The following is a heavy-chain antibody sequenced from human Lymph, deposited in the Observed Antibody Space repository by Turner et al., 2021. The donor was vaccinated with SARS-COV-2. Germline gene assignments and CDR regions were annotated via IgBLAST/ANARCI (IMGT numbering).Heavy chain of an antibody. CDR2: FDPEDGET. CDR1: VSTLTELS. V-gene: IGHV1-24*01. D-gene: IGHD1-1*01. CDR3: ATLKSNWKILTGRYYFDF. Sequence: QVQLVQSGAEVKKPGASVKVSCKVSVSTLTELSIHWVRQAPGKGLEWMGGFDPEDGETIYAQKFQGRVTMTEDTSTDTAYMELSSLRSEDTAVYYCATLKSNWKILTGRYYFDFWGQGTLVTVSS. J-gene: IGHJ4*02.